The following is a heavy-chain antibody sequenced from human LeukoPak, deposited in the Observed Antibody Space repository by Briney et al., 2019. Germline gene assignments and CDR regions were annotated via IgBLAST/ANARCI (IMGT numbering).Heavy chain of an antibody. V-gene: IGHV4-34*01. CDR3: ARDWLYYYDSSGYNWFDP. J-gene: IGHJ5*02. CDR2: INHSGST. CDR1: GGSFSGYY. Sequence: SETLSLTCAVYGGSFSGYYWSWIRQPPGKGLEWIGEINHSGSTNYNPSLKSRVTISVDTSKNQFSLKLSSVTAADTAVYYCARDWLYYYDSSGYNWFDPWGQGTLVTVSS. D-gene: IGHD3-22*01.